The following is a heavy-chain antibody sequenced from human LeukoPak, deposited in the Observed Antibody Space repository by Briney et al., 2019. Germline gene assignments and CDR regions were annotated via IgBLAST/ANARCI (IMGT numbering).Heavy chain of an antibody. J-gene: IGHJ4*02. CDR1: GGSISSSSYY. CDR3: ASSIQLWPYFDY. V-gene: IGHV4-39*07. Sequence: PSETLSLTCTVSGGSISSSSYYWGWIRQPPGKGLEWIGSIYYSGSTYYNPFLKSRVTISVDTSKNQFSLKLSSVTAADTAVYYCASSIQLWPYFDYWGQGTLVTVSS. D-gene: IGHD5-18*01. CDR2: IYYSGST.